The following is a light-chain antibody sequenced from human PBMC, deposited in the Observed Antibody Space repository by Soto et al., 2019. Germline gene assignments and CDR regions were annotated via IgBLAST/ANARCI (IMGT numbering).Light chain of an antibody. Sequence: QSVMTQPPSVSAAPGQTVTISCSGSSSNIGGNSVSWYQQLPGTAPKLLIYDDNKRPSGIPDRFSGSKSGRSATLGITGFQTGDEADYYCGSWDSSLSAYVFGAGTKLTVL. J-gene: IGLJ1*01. CDR3: GSWDSSLSAYV. CDR1: SSNIGGNS. CDR2: DDN. V-gene: IGLV1-51*01.